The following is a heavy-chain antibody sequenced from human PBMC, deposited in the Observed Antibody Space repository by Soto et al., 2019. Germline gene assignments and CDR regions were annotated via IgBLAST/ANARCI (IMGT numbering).Heavy chain of an antibody. Sequence: VASVKVSCKASGYTFTSYGISWVRQAPGQGLEWMGWISAYNGNTNYAQKLQGRVTMTTDTSTSTAYMELRSLRAEDTAVYYCAKVGVAGTVYYYGMDVWGLGTTVTVSS. J-gene: IGHJ6*02. CDR2: ISAYNGNT. CDR3: AKVGVAGTVYYYGMDV. V-gene: IGHV1-18*04. D-gene: IGHD6-19*01. CDR1: GYTFTSYG.